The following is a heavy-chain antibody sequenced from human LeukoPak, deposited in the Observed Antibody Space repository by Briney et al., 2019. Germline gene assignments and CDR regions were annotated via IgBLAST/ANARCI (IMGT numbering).Heavy chain of an antibody. CDR3: AGSGYSYALNH. D-gene: IGHD2-2*03. CDR1: GSSFSTYW. Sequence: GGSLRLSCAASGSSFSTYWMTWVRQALGKGLEWVAYLKGDEREKDYVDSLMGRFTISRDNDKNSLYLQMNSLRAEDTAVYYCAGSGYSYALNHWGQGTLVTVSS. J-gene: IGHJ1*01. CDR2: LKGDEREK. V-gene: IGHV3-7*01.